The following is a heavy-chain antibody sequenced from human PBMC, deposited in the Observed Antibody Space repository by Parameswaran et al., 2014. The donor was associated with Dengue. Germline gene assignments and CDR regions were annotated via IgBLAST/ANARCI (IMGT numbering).Heavy chain of an antibody. Sequence: PGKGLEWIGYIYYSGSTNYNPSLKSRVTISVDTSKNQFSLKLSSVTAADTAVYYCARHSITGTTFWFDPWGQGTLVTVSS. CDR2: IYYSGST. J-gene: IGHJ5*02. D-gene: IGHD1-7*01. V-gene: IGHV4-59*13. CDR3: ARHSITGTTFWFDP.